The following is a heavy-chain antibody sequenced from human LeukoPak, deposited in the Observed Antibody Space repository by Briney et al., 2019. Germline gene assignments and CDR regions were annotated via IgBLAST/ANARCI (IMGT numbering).Heavy chain of an antibody. D-gene: IGHD3-3*01. J-gene: IGHJ5*02. CDR1: GGSFNSSSHY. V-gene: IGHV4-39*01. CDR3: ARHSDFWTSAGFDP. Sequence: PSETLSLTCTVSGGSFNSSSHYWGWIRQPPGKGLEWIGSIYYSGSTYYNPSLNSRVTISVDTSKTQFSLKLSSVTAADTAVYYCARHSDFWTSAGFDPWGQGTLVTVSS. CDR2: IYYSGST.